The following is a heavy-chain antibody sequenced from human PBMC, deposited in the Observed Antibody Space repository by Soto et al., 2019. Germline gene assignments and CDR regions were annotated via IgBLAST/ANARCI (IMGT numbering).Heavy chain of an antibody. J-gene: IGHJ6*02. CDR3: ATEAGIQLFLGYYGMDV. D-gene: IGHD5-18*01. Sequence: ASVKVSCKASGGTFSSYAISWVRQAPGQGLEWMGGIIPIFGTANYAQKFQGRVTITADESTSTAYMELSSLRSEDTAVYYCATEAGIQLFLGYYGMDVWGQGTTVTVSS. V-gene: IGHV1-69*13. CDR2: IIPIFGTA. CDR1: GGTFSSYA.